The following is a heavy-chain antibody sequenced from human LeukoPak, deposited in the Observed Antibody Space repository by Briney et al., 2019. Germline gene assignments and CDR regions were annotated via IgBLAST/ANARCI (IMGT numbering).Heavy chain of an antibody. D-gene: IGHD6-19*01. CDR2: IYYSGST. J-gene: IGHJ6*02. V-gene: IGHV4-59*01. CDR3: ARDSLDSSGRLMDV. Sequence: SETLSLTCTVSGGSISSYYWSWIRQPPGKGLEWIGYIYYSGSTNYNPSLKSRVTISVDTSKNQFSLKLSSVTAADTAVYYCARDSLDSSGRLMDVWGQGTTVTVSS. CDR1: GGSISSYY.